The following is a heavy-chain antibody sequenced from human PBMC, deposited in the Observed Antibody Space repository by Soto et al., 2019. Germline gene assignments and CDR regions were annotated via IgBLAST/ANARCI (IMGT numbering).Heavy chain of an antibody. D-gene: IGHD6-19*01. V-gene: IGHV3-23*01. CDR1: GFTFSSFA. Sequence: EVQLLESGGNLVQPGWSLRLSCAASGFTFSSFAMSWVRQAPGKGLEWVSVIGTSASITAYADSVRGRFTISRDNSKNTLYLQMNSLRAEDTAVYYCVARGSGWYHWGGQGTLVTVSS. CDR3: VARGSGWYHW. CDR2: IGTSASIT. J-gene: IGHJ4*02.